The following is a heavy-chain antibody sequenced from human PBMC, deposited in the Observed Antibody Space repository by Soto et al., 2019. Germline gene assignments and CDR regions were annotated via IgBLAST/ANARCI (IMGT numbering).Heavy chain of an antibody. J-gene: IGHJ5*02. CDR3: VRWASYCAGDGCMRYNWLDP. V-gene: IGHV1-18*04. CDR2: INTYNGNT. Sequence: GASVKVSCKASGYTFTTYGISWVRQAPGQGLEWMGWINTYNGNTNYAQKLQGRVTLTTDTSTTTVYMELRSLRSDDTAVYYCVRWASYCAGDGCMRYNWLDPWGQGTLVTVSS. D-gene: IGHD2-21*01. CDR1: GYTFTTYG.